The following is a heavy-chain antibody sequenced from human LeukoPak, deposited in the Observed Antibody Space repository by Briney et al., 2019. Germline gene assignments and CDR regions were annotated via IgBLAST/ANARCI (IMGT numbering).Heavy chain of an antibody. J-gene: IGHJ4*02. CDR3: VRGYCSGGSCYHFDY. V-gene: IGHV4-59*01. CDR1: GGSITSYY. Sequence: SETLSLTCTVSGGSITSYYWNWIRQSPGKGLEWIGYFYYSGSTNYNPSLKSRVTISVDTSKNQSSLKPSSVTAADTAVYYCVRGYCSGGSCYHFDYWGQGTLVTVSS. CDR2: FYYSGST. D-gene: IGHD2-15*01.